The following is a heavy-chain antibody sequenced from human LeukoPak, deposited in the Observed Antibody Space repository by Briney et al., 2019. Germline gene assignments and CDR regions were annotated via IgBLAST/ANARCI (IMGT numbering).Heavy chain of an antibody. J-gene: IGHJ3*02. Sequence: GESLKISCKGSGYIFSSYWIGWVRQVPGKGLEWMGIINPGDSDTRYSPSFQGQVTISADKSISTAYLQWSSLKASDTAMYYCARRLTTSAFDIWGQGTMVTVSS. D-gene: IGHD4-17*01. CDR3: ARRLTTSAFDI. V-gene: IGHV5-51*01. CDR2: INPGDSDT. CDR1: GYIFSSYW.